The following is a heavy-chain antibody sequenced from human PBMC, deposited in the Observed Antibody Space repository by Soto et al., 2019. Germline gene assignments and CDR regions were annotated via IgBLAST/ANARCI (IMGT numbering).Heavy chain of an antibody. CDR1: GFTFSSYG. D-gene: IGHD3-10*01. V-gene: IGHV3-33*01. J-gene: IGHJ6*02. CDR3: ATSWAGSGSNFIYYYGMDV. Sequence: GGSLRLSCAASGFTFSSYGMHWVRQAPGKGLEWVAVIWYDGSNKYYADSVKGRFTISRDNSKNTLYLQMNSLRAEDTAVYYCATSWAGSGSNFIYYYGMDVWGQGTTVTVSS. CDR2: IWYDGSNK.